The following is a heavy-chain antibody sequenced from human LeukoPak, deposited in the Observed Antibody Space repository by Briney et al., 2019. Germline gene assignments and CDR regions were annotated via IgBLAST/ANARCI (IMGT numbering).Heavy chain of an antibody. CDR3: ARVASSGWYWDTYYFDY. CDR2: INPNSGGT. J-gene: IGHJ4*02. CDR1: GYTFTGYY. Sequence: GASVKVSCKASGYTFTGYYMHWVRQAPGQGLEWMGWINPNSGGTNYAQKFQGRVTMTRDTSISTAYMELSRLRSDDTAVYYCARVASSGWYWDTYYFDYWGQGTLVTVSS. V-gene: IGHV1-2*02. D-gene: IGHD6-19*01.